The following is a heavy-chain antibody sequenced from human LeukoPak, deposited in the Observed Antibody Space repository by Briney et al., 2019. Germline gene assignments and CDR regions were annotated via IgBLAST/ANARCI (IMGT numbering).Heavy chain of an antibody. CDR1: GFTFSSYG. CDR3: ARDRWRGAAAGPSTNWFDL. CDR2: IWYDGSNK. D-gene: IGHD6-13*01. J-gene: IGHJ5*02. Sequence: GRSLRLSCAASGFTFSSYGMHWVRQAPGKGLEWVAVIWYDGSNKYYADSVKGRFTISRDNSKNTLYLQMNSLRAEDTAVYYCARDRWRGAAAGPSTNWFDLWGQGTLVTVSS. V-gene: IGHV3-33*01.